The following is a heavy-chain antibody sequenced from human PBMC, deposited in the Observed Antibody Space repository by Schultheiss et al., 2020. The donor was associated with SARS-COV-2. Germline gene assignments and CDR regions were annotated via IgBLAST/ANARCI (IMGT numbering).Heavy chain of an antibody. J-gene: IGHJ5*02. Sequence: SQTLSLTCTVSGYSISSGYYWGWIRQPPGKGLEWIGSIYHSGSTYYNPSLKSRVTISVDTSKNQFSLKLSSVTAADTAVYYCARASLRFLEWLLYLWGQGTLVTVSS. CDR3: ARASLRFLEWLLYL. V-gene: IGHV4-38-2*02. CDR1: GYSISSGYY. D-gene: IGHD3-3*01. CDR2: IYHSGST.